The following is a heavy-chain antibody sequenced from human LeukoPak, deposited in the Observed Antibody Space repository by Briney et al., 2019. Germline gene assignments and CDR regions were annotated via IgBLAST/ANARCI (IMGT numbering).Heavy chain of an antibody. V-gene: IGHV3-11*01. CDR1: GFTFSDYY. CDR3: ARDSITMVRGVISSANYFDY. D-gene: IGHD3-10*01. Sequence: PGGSLRLSCAASGFTFSDYYMSWIRQAPGKGPEWVSYISSSGSTIYYADSVKGRFTISRDNAKNSLYLQMNSLRAEDTAVYYCARDSITMVRGVISSANYFDYWGQGTLVTVSS. CDR2: ISSSGSTI. J-gene: IGHJ4*02.